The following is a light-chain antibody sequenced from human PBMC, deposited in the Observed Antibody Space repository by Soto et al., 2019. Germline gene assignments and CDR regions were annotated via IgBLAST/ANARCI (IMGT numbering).Light chain of an antibody. V-gene: IGKV1-39*01. Sequence: DIQMTQSPSSLSASVGDGVTITCRASQSIANYLNWYQQKPGKAPNLLIYAASSLQSGVPLRFSGSGSGTDFTLTISSLQHEDFATYYCQQVSGYPLSFGGGTKVEIK. CDR1: QSIANY. CDR2: AAS. CDR3: QQVSGYPLS. J-gene: IGKJ4*01.